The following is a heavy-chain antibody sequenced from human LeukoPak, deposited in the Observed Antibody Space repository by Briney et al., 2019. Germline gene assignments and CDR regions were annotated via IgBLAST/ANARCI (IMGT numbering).Heavy chain of an antibody. V-gene: IGHV1-2*02. J-gene: IGHJ4*02. Sequence: GASVKVSCKASGYTFTGYYMHWVRQAPGQGLEWMGWIDPNSGGTNYAQKFQGRVTMTRDTSISTAYMELSRLRSDDTAVYYCARVGAVAGYTGHPDFDYWGQGTLVTVSS. CDR3: ARVGAVAGYTGHPDFDY. D-gene: IGHD6-19*01. CDR1: GYTFTGYY. CDR2: IDPNSGGT.